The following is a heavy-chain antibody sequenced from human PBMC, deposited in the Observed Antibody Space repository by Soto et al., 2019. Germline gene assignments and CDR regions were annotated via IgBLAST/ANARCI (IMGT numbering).Heavy chain of an antibody. CDR2: MNHSGST. J-gene: IGHJ4*02. CDR1: GGSISSGGYS. CDR3: ARDKITGLFDY. V-gene: IGHV4-30-2*01. D-gene: IGHD2-8*02. Sequence: TLSLTCAVSGGSISSGGYSWSWIRQPPGKGLEWIGYMNHSGSTYYNPSLKSRVTISVDTSKNQFSLKLTSVTAADTAVYYCARDKITGLFDYWGQGTLVTVSS.